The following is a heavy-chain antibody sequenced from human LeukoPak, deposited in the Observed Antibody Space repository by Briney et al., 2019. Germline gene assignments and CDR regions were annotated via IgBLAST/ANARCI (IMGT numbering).Heavy chain of an antibody. V-gene: IGHV3-23*01. CDR1: GFTFSSYA. CDR3: AKAGGWTNYFDY. Sequence: GRSLRLSCAASGFTFSSYAMTWVRQAPGKGLEWVSAISAGGGSTYYADSVKGRFTISRDNSKNTLYLQLNSLRAEDTAVYYCAKAGGWTNYFDYWGQGTLVTVSS. CDR2: ISAGGGST. J-gene: IGHJ4*02. D-gene: IGHD6-19*01.